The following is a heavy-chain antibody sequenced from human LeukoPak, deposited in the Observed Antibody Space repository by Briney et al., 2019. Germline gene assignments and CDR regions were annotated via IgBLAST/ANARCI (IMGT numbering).Heavy chain of an antibody. CDR2: IIGNAATT. Sequence: GGSLRLSCTASGFTFGTYAMNWVRQAPGKGLQWVALIIGNAATTAYADSVKGRFTISRDNSKKTLYLQMNSLRVEDTAVYYCVKDRTPDGYYSVDYWGQGIMVSVSS. J-gene: IGHJ4*02. CDR1: GFTFGTYA. D-gene: IGHD3-3*01. V-gene: IGHV3-23*01. CDR3: VKDRTPDGYYSVDY.